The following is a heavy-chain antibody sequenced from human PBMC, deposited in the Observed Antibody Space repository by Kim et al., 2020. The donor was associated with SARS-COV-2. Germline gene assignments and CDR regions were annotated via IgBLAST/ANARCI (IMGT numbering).Heavy chain of an antibody. V-gene: IGHV3-48*03. CDR1: GFTFSSYE. Sequence: GGSLRLSCAASGFTFSSYEMNWVRQAPGKGLEWVSYISSSGSTIYYADSVKGRFTISRDNAKNSLYLQMNSLRAEDTAVYYCARDGGYSYGFDYWGQGTPVTVSS. D-gene: IGHD5-18*01. J-gene: IGHJ4*02. CDR3: ARDGGYSYGFDY. CDR2: ISSSGSTI.